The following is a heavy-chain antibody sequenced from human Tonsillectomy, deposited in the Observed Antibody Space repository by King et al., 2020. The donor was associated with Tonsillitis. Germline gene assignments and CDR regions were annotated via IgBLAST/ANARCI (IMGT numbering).Heavy chain of an antibody. CDR2: IYYSGST. D-gene: IGHD3-3*01. J-gene: IGHJ2*01. CDR3: ARGTWYYDFWNYWYFDL. V-gene: IGHV4-30-4*01. CDR1: GGSISSGDYY. Sequence: QLQESGPGLVKPSQTLSLTCTVSGGSISSGDYYWSWIRQPPGKGLEWIGYIYYSGSTYYNPSLKSRVTISVDTSKNQFSLKLSSVTAADTAVYYCARGTWYYDFWNYWYFDLWGRGTLVTVSS.